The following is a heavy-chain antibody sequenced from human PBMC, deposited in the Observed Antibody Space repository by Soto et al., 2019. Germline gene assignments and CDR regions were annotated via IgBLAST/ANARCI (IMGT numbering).Heavy chain of an antibody. CDR2: IDPSDSYT. CDR3: ARRGGLYSSGWYDYYYYGMDV. J-gene: IGHJ6*02. D-gene: IGHD6-19*01. CDR1: GYSFTSYW. V-gene: IGHV5-10-1*01. Sequence: PGESLKISCKGSGYSFTSYWISWVRQMPGKGLEWMGRIDPSDSYTNYSPSFQGHVTISADKSISTAYPQWSSLKASDTAMYYCARRGGLYSSGWYDYYYYGMDVWGQGTTVTVSS.